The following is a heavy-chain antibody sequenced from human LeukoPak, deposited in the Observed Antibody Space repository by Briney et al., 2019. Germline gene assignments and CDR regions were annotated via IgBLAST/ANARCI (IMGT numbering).Heavy chain of an antibody. CDR2: IWSDGSNK. D-gene: IGHD1-7*01. CDR1: GFKFSNHG. V-gene: IGHV3-33*01. J-gene: IGHJ4*02. Sequence: SGGSLRLSCTASGFKFSNHGMNWVRQAPGKGLEWVAVIWSDGSNKYHADSVKGRFTVTRDNSMGTLYLQMNSLRAEDTAVYYCARDLELEYWGQGTLVTVSS. CDR3: ARDLELEY.